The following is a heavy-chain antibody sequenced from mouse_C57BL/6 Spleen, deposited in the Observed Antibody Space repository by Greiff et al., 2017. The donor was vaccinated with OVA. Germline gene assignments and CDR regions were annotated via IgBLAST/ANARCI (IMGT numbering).Heavy chain of an antibody. D-gene: IGHD3-2*02. CDR2: INPNNGGT. CDR3: ARGAAQALYAMDY. V-gene: IGHV1-18*01. CDR1: GYTFTDYN. Sequence: VQLQQSGPELVKPGASVKIPCKASGYTFTDYNMDWVKQSHGKSLEWIGDINPNNGGTIYNQKFKGKATLTVDKSSSTAYMELRSLTSEDTAVYYCARGAAQALYAMDYWGQGTSVTVSS. J-gene: IGHJ4*01.